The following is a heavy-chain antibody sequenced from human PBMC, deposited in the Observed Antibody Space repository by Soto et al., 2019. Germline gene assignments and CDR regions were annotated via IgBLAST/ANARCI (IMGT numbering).Heavy chain of an antibody. V-gene: IGHV4-34*01. CDR2: INHSGNT. CDR3: TGPYPYYFAS. J-gene: IGHJ4*02. Sequence: SETLSLTCTVYGGSFSTYYWSWIRQPPGKGQEWIGEINHSGNTNYNPSLMGRVTMSFDTSKNQFSLKLSSVTAADTAVYYCTGPYPYYFASWGQGTLVTVSS. CDR1: GGSFSTYY.